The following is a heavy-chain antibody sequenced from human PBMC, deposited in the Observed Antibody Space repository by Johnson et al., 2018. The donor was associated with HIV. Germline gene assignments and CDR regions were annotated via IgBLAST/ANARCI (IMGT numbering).Heavy chain of an antibody. CDR3: ATGVVVTAMNDAFDI. CDR1: GFTFSSYG. J-gene: IGHJ3*02. Sequence: QVQLVESGGGVVQPGGSLRLSCAESGFTFSSYGMHWVRQAPGTGLEWVAFIRYDGSNKYYADSVKGRFTISRDNSKNTLYLQMNSLRAEDTAVYYCATGVVVTAMNDAFDIWGQGTMVTVSS. V-gene: IGHV3-30*02. CDR2: IRYDGSNK. D-gene: IGHD2-21*02.